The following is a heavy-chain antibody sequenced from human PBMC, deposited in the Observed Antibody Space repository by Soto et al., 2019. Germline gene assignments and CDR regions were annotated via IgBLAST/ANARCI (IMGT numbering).Heavy chain of an antibody. CDR3: ATAAPPYSIGWYGWNNY. J-gene: IGHJ4*02. CDR1: GYTFTSYG. D-gene: IGHD6-19*01. V-gene: IGHV1-18*01. CDR2: ISAYNGNT. Sequence: QVQLVQSGAEVKKPGASVKVSCKASGYTFTSYGISWVRQAPGQGLEWMGWISAYNGNTNYAQKLQGRVTVTTDTSTSTAYMELRSLRSDDTAVYYCATAAPPYSIGWYGWNNYWGQGTLVTVSS.